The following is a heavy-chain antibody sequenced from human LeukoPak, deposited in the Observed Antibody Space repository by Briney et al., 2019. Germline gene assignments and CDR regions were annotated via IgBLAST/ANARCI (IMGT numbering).Heavy chain of an antibody. D-gene: IGHD6-13*01. CDR2: INSPGSST. Sequence: PGGSLRLSCAASGFTFSSYWMHWARQAPGKGLVWISRINSPGSSTSFADSVKGRFTISRDNSKNTLYLQMNTLRADDTAVYYCAKDHGSSDWYYFDYWGQGTLVTVSS. CDR1: GFTFSSYW. J-gene: IGHJ4*02. CDR3: AKDHGSSDWYYFDY. V-gene: IGHV3-74*01.